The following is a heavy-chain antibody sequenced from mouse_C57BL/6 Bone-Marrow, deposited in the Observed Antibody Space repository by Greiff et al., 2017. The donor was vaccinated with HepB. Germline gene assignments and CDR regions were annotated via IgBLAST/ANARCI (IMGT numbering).Heavy chain of an antibody. CDR1: GYTFTDYY. D-gene: IGHD2-4*01. J-gene: IGHJ1*03. Sequence: VQLKQSGPELVKPGASVKISCKASGYTFTDYYMNWVKQSHGKSLEWIGDINPNNGGTSYNQKFKGKATLTVDKSSSTAYMELRSLTSEDSAVYYCARPLLGLRLYFDVWGTGTTVTVSS. V-gene: IGHV1-26*01. CDR3: ARPLLGLRLYFDV. CDR2: INPNNGGT.